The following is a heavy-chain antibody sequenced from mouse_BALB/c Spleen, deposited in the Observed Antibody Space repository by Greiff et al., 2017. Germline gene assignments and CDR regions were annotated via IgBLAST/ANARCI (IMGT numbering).Heavy chain of an antibody. CDR1: GFTFSSYT. V-gene: IGHV5-12-2*01. J-gene: IGHJ2*01. CDR3: TRHGVALALDY. CDR2: ISNGGGST. D-gene: IGHD1-1*02. Sequence: EVKLTESGGGIVQPGGSLKLSCLASGFTFSSYTMSWVRQSPEKRLEWVAYISNGGGSTYYPDTVKGRFTIARDNAKNTLYLQMSSLKSEDTALYYYTRHGVALALDYWGQGTTLTVSS.